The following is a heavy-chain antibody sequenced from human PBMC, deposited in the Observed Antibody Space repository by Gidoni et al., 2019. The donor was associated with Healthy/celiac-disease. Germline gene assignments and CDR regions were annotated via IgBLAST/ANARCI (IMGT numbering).Heavy chain of an antibody. CDR1: GGSISSYY. CDR3: ARDISSGGYDSSHLSGWFDP. CDR2: IYYSGST. Sequence: QVQLQASGPGLVKPSETLSPTCTVSGGSISSYYWSWIRQPPGQGLEWIGYIYYSGSTNYNPSLKSRVTISVDTSKNQFSLKLSSVTAADTAVYYCARDISSGGYDSSHLSGWFDPWGQGTLVTVSS. J-gene: IGHJ5*02. D-gene: IGHD3-22*01. V-gene: IGHV4-59*01.